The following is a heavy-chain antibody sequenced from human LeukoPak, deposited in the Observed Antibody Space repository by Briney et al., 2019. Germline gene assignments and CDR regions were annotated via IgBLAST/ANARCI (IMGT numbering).Heavy chain of an antibody. D-gene: IGHD6-19*01. Sequence: PGGSLRLSXAASGFTFSSYALSWVRQAPGKGLEWVSAISGSGGSTYYADSVKGRFTISRDNSKNTLYLQMGSLRAEDMAVYYCARSYSSGFNWFDPWGQGTLVTVSS. CDR2: ISGSGGST. CDR1: GFTFSSYA. J-gene: IGHJ5*02. CDR3: ARSYSSGFNWFDP. V-gene: IGHV3-23*01.